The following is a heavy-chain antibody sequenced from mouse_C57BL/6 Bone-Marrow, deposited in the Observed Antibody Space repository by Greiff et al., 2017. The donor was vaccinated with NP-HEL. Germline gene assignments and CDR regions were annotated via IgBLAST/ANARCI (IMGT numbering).Heavy chain of an antibody. Sequence: VQLQQSGAELVRPGASVKSSCTASGFNIKDDYMHWVKQRPEQGLEWIGWIDPENGDTEYASKFQGKATITADTSSNTACLQLSSLTSEDTAVYYCTTYGSSYPYYFDYWGQGTTLTVSS. V-gene: IGHV14-4*01. D-gene: IGHD1-1*01. J-gene: IGHJ2*01. CDR2: IDPENGDT. CDR1: GFNIKDDY. CDR3: TTYGSSYPYYFDY.